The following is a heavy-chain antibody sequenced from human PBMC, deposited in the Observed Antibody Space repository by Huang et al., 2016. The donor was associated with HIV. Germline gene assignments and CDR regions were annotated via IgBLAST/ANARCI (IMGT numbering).Heavy chain of an antibody. Sequence: QLQLQESGPGLVKPSETLSLTCTVSDGSISSSSYYWGWIRQPPGKGLEWIATFFYDGNTYYNPSIKSRVTISVDTSKNQFSLNLSSVTAADTAVYYCAAMVRGVISYFDYWGQGTLVTVSS. J-gene: IGHJ4*02. D-gene: IGHD3-10*01. CDR1: DGSISSSSYY. CDR2: FFYDGNT. CDR3: AAMVRGVISYFDY. V-gene: IGHV4-39*01.